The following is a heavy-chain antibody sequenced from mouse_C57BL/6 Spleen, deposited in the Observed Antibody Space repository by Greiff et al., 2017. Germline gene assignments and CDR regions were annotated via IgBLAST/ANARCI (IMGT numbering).Heavy chain of an antibody. Sequence: VQLQQPGAELVKPGASVKLSCKASGFTFTSYWMQWVKQRPGQGLEWIGEIDPSDSYTNYNQKFKGKATMTVDTSSSTAYMQLSSLTSEDSAVYYCAQCDWYFDVWGKGTTVTVSS. CDR1: GFTFTSYW. CDR3: AQCDWYFDV. J-gene: IGHJ1*03. CDR2: IDPSDSYT. V-gene: IGHV1-50*01.